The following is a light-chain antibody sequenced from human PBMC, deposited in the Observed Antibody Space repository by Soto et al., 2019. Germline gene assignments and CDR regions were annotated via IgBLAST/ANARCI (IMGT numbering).Light chain of an antibody. V-gene: IGKV3-20*01. Sequence: EIVLTQSPGTLSLSPGERATLSCRASQSVSSSYLAWYQQKPGQAPRLLIYGASSRATGIPDRFSGSGSGTDFTLTISRLEPEDFAVYYCPEYGSPARTSGQGAKV. J-gene: IGKJ1*01. CDR1: QSVSSSY. CDR2: GAS. CDR3: PEYGSPART.